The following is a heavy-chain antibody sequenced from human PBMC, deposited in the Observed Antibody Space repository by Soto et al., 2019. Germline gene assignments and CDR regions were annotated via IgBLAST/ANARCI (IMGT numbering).Heavy chain of an antibody. CDR1: GGTFSSYA. D-gene: IGHD1-26*01. V-gene: IGHV1-69*13. CDR3: ARALWNSGSIGY. J-gene: IGHJ4*02. Sequence: ASVKVSCKASGGTFSSYAISWVRQAPGQGLEWMGGIIPIFGTANYAQKFQGRVTITADESTSTVYMELSSLRSEDTAVYYCARALWNSGSIGYWGQGTLVTVSS. CDR2: IIPIFGTA.